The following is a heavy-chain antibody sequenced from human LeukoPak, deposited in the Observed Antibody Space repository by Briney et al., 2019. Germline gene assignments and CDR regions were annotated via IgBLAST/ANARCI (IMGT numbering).Heavy chain of an antibody. CDR1: GFTFSSYA. CDR2: ISGSGGST. V-gene: IGHV3-23*01. Sequence: QPGGSLRLSCAASGFTFSSYAMSWVRQAPGKGLEWVSAISGSGGSTYYADSVKGRFTISRDNSKNTLYLQMNSLRAEDTAVYYCAKDPNYYDSSGYYWGRVWYFDLWGRGTLVTVSS. J-gene: IGHJ2*01. D-gene: IGHD3-22*01. CDR3: AKDPNYYDSSGYYWGRVWYFDL.